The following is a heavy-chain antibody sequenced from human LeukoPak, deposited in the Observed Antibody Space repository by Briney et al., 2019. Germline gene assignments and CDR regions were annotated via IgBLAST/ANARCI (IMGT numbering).Heavy chain of an antibody. V-gene: IGHV4-34*01. CDR2: INHSGST. J-gene: IGHJ4*02. D-gene: IGHD2-21*02. CDR1: GGSFSGYY. Sequence: TSETLSLTCAVYGGSFSGYYWSWIRQPPGKRLEWIGEINHSGSTNYNPSLKSRVTISVDTSKNQFSLKLSSVTAADTAVYYCARGPGEAVVTAILDYWGQGTLVTVSS. CDR3: ARGPGEAVVTAILDY.